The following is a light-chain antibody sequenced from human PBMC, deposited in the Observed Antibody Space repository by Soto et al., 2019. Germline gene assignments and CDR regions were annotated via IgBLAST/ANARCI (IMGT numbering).Light chain of an antibody. CDR1: QSISSTY. CDR2: DKS. V-gene: IGKV3-20*01. Sequence: EIVMTQSPGMLSLSPGERATLSCRASQSISSTYLAWYQQKPGQAPRLLIYDKSSRATGIPNRFSGTGSGKDFTLTFSRLEPEDFAVYFCQKYYTSPPGTFGKGTKVDIK. J-gene: IGKJ1*01. CDR3: QKYYTSPPGT.